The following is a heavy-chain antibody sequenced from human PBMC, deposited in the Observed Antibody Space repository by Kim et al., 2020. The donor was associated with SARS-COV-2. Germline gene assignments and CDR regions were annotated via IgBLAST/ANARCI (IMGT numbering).Heavy chain of an antibody. J-gene: IGHJ4*02. CDR3: ARRIEGLFDY. Sequence: TYYTPSLKSRVTISVDTSKNQFSLKLSSVTAADTAGYYCARRIEGLFDYWGQGTLVTVSS. V-gene: IGHV4-39*01. D-gene: IGHD2-21*01. CDR2: T.